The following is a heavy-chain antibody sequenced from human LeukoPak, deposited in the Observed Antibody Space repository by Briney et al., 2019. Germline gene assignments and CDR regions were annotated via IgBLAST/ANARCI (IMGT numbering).Heavy chain of an antibody. CDR1: GFTFSSYS. CDR3: ARVEVVVAATGYYYGMDV. Sequence: PGGSLRLSCAASGFTFSSYSMNWVRQAPGKGLEWVSSISSSSSYIYYADSVKGRFTISRDNAKNSLYLQMNSLRAEDTAVYYCARVEVVVAATGYYYGMDVWGQGTTVTVSS. D-gene: IGHD2-15*01. CDR2: ISSSSSYI. J-gene: IGHJ6*02. V-gene: IGHV3-21*01.